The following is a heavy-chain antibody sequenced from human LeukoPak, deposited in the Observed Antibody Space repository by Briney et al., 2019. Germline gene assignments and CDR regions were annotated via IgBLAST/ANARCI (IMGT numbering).Heavy chain of an antibody. CDR1: GFPLSNYW. V-gene: IGHV3-7*02. J-gene: IGHJ4*02. Sequence: GGALRLSCAASGFPLSNYWINWVRRAPGKGLEWVADIKKDGSERYYVDSVKGRFTISRDNAKNSVFLQMNSLRAEDTAVYYCTWSGEADWGQGTLVTVSS. D-gene: IGHD3-3*01. CDR2: IKKDGSER. CDR3: TWSGEAD.